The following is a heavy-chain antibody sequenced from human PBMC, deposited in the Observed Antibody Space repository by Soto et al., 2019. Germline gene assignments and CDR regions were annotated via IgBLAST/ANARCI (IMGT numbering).Heavy chain of an antibody. CDR2: ISFSSSDI. CDR3: ARGDLWGYGPFDY. J-gene: IGHJ4*02. CDR1: GFTLSSYS. D-gene: IGHD3-16*01. V-gene: IGHV3-21*01. Sequence: EVQLVESGGGLVKPGGSLRLSCGASGFTLSSYSMNWVRKAPGKGLEWVSFISFSSSDIYYADSVKGRFTISRDNAKNSLYLQMNSLRAEDTAVYYCARGDLWGYGPFDYWGQGTLVTVSS.